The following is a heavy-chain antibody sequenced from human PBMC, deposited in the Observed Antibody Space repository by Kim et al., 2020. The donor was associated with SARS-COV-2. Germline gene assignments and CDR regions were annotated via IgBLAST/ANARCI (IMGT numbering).Heavy chain of an antibody. V-gene: IGHV4-61*02. CDR2: IYTSGST. CDR3: ARVSTYYYDSDPYGIDV. J-gene: IGHJ6*02. D-gene: IGHD3-22*01. CDR1: GGSISSGSYY. Sequence: SETLSLTCTVSGGSISSGSYYWSWIRQPAGKGLEWIGRIYTSGSTNYNPSLKSRVTISVDTSKNQFSLKLSSVTAADTAVYYCARVSTYYYDSDPYGIDVWGQGTTVTVSS.